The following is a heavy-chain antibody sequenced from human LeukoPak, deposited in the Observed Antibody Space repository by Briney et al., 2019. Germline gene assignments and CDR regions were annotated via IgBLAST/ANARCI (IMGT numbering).Heavy chain of an antibody. CDR3: ARAVSGRFDY. Sequence: PSETLSLTCTVSGGSMSPYHWGWIRQPPGKGLEWTGYIYYSGSTNYNPSLKSRVTISVDTSKNQFSLRLSSVTAADTAIYYCARAVSGRFDYWGQGTLVTVSS. V-gene: IGHV4-59*08. D-gene: IGHD6-19*01. J-gene: IGHJ4*02. CDR2: IYYSGST. CDR1: GGSMSPYH.